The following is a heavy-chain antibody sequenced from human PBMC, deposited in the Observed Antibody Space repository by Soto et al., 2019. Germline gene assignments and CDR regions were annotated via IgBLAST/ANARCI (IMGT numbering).Heavy chain of an antibody. CDR3: AKDKGVFNWATSYFDY. CDR2: TSYDGNNE. Sequence: GGSLRLSCAASGLTFSNYAMHWVRQAPGKGLEWVALTSYDGNNEYYTDSVKGRFTISGDNSKNTLFLQMNSPRPEDTAVYYCAKDKGVFNWATSYFDYWGQGALVTISS. V-gene: IGHV3-30*18. CDR1: GLTFSNYA. D-gene: IGHD1-1*01. J-gene: IGHJ4*02.